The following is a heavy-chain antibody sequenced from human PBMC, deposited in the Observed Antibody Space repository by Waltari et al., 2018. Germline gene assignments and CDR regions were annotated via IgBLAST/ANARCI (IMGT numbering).Heavy chain of an antibody. CDR3: ARQVARNWGFDY. Sequence: QLQLQESGPGLVKPSEPLSLPCTVSGGSISSSSYYWGWIRQPPGKGLEWIGSIYYSVSTYENPILKRRVTISVDTSKNQFALEVGAVNAGDTAVYYCARQVARNWGFDYWGQGTMVTVSS. V-gene: IGHV4-39*01. CDR2: IYYSVST. CDR1: GGSISSSSYY. D-gene: IGHD7-27*01. J-gene: IGHJ4*02.